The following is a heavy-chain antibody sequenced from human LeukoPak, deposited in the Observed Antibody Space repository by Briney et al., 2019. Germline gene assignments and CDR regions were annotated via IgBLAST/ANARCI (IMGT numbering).Heavy chain of an antibody. CDR2: INPNSGGT. Sequence: ASVKVSCKASGYTFTGNYMHWVRQAPGQGLEGMGWINPNSGGTNYAQKFQGRLTMTRHTSISAAYMELSRLRSDDTAVYYCARDLAVAGTMVEFDYWGQGTLATVSS. CDR3: ARDLAVAGTMVEFDY. CDR1: GYTFTGNY. V-gene: IGHV1-2*02. J-gene: IGHJ4*02. D-gene: IGHD6-19*01.